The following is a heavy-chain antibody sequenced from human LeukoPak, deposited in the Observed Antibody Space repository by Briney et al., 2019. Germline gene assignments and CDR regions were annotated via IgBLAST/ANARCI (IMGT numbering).Heavy chain of an antibody. Sequence: TETLSLTCAVSGGSISSSNWWSWVRQPPGQGLEWIGEIYHSGSTNYNPSLKSRVTISVDKSKNQFSLKLSSVTAADTAVYYCARDLAARHAFDIWGQGTMVTVSS. D-gene: IGHD2-15*01. CDR2: IYHSGST. CDR3: ARDLAARHAFDI. CDR1: GGSISSSNW. V-gene: IGHV4-4*02. J-gene: IGHJ3*02.